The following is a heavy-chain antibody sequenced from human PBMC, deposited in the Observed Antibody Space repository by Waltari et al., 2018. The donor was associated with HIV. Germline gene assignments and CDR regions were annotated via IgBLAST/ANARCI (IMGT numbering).Heavy chain of an antibody. CDR3: AKDQGISSWYVFDP. Sequence: EVQLMESWGGLVQPGGSLRLSCAASGFTVSSYAISWVRKAPGEGRELVSAFSGSGGSTYSADSVKGRFTISRDNSKNTLYLQMNSLRAEDTAVYYCAKDQGISSWYVFDPWGQGTLVTVSS. J-gene: IGHJ5*02. CDR1: GFTVSSYA. CDR2: FSGSGGST. D-gene: IGHD6-13*01. V-gene: IGHV3-23*01.